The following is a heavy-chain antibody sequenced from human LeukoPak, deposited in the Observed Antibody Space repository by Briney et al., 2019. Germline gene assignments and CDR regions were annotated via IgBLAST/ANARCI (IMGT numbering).Heavy chain of an antibody. CDR3: TRGYYYRSDSSNPFDS. Sequence: SETLSLTCTVSGDSISSSYWSWIRQPPGKRLEWVGYVHYTGKTNYNPSLNNRATISVDMSKNQFSLTLTSVTVADTAMYYCTRGYYYRSDSSNPFDSWGQGTLVTVSA. V-gene: IGHV4-59*01. D-gene: IGHD3-3*01. CDR2: VHYTGKT. J-gene: IGHJ4*02. CDR1: GDSISSSY.